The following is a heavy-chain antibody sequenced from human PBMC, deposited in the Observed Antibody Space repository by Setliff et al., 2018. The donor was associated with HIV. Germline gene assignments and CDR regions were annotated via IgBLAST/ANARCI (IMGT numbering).Heavy chain of an antibody. CDR3: ARASHQYSTDPYHYYMDV. J-gene: IGHJ6*03. Sequence: SVKVSCKASGGTFSSYAISWVRQAPGQGLEWMGGTIPIFGTANYAQQFQGRVTITADESTSTVYMELSSLGSEDTAVYYCARASHQYSTDPYHYYMDVWGTGTTVTAP. V-gene: IGHV1-69*13. CDR1: GGTFSSYA. CDR2: TIPIFGTA. D-gene: IGHD2-2*01.